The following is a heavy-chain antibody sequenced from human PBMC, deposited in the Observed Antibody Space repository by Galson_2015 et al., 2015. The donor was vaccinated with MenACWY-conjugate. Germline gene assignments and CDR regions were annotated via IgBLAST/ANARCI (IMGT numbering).Heavy chain of an antibody. CDR3: ARGRGYNYGSNSDYYYYYYAMDV. D-gene: IGHD5-18*01. Sequence: SVKVSCKASGYTFTAYAINWVRQAPGRGLEWMGWINTNTGNPMYAQGFTGRFVFSLDTSVGTAYLQITSLKAADTAVYYCARGRGYNYGSNSDYYYYYYAMDVWGQGTTVTVSS. CDR1: GYTFTAYA. CDR2: INTNTGNP. J-gene: IGHJ6*02. V-gene: IGHV7-4-1*02.